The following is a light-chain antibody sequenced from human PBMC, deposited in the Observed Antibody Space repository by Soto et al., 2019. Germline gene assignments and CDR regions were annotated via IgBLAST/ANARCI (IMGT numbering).Light chain of an antibody. CDR2: DVS. J-gene: IGLJ1*01. CDR3: SSYTSYTSYV. Sequence: QSALTQPASVSGSPGQSIAISCTGTSSDVGGYKYVSWYQQYPGKAPKLMIYDVSNRPSGVPDRFSGSKSGNTASLTISGLQSEDEADYYCSSYTSYTSYVFGTGTRSPS. V-gene: IGLV2-14*01. CDR1: SSDVGGYKY.